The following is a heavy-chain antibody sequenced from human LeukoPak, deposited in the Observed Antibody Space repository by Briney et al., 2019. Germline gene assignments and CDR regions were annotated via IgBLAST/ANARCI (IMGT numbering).Heavy chain of an antibody. CDR1: GFTFSSYS. CDR2: ISSSSSYI. D-gene: IGHD2-15*01. Sequence: GGSLRLSCAASGFTFSSYSMNWVRQAPGKGLEWVSSISSSSSYIYYADSVKGRFTISRDNAKDSLYLQMNSLRAEDTAVYYCARVGDIVVVVAATEAFDIWGQGTMVTVSS. J-gene: IGHJ3*02. CDR3: ARVGDIVVVVAATEAFDI. V-gene: IGHV3-21*01.